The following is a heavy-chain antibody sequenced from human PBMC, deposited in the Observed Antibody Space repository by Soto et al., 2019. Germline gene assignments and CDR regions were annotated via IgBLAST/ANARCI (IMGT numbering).Heavy chain of an antibody. D-gene: IGHD3-16*02. Sequence: GGSLRLSCEASGFTFSTYAMHWVRQTPGMGLEWLAVISHDGDKEHISDSVKGRFAISRDNSKNTLYLQISSLKDEDTAVYQCVASALSFDFWGQGTPVTV. CDR1: GFTFSTYA. CDR3: VASALSFDF. J-gene: IGHJ4*02. V-gene: IGHV3-30*09. CDR2: ISHDGDKE.